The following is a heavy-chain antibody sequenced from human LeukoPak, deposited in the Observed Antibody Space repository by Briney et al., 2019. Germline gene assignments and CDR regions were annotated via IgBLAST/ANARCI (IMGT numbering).Heavy chain of an antibody. CDR3: ATTTRSRSWDY. D-gene: IGHD2-2*01. V-gene: IGHV3-7*01. Sequence: GGSLRLSCVAYGFTFSNYWMSWVRQAPGKGLEWVANVRPDGSEIQCVDSMKGRFTVSRDNSENSLYLRMSSLRAEDTAVYYCATTTRSRSWDYWGQGTLVTVSS. CDR1: GFTFSNYW. J-gene: IGHJ4*02. CDR2: VRPDGSEI.